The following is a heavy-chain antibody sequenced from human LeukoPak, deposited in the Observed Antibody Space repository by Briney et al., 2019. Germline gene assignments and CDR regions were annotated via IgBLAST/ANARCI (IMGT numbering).Heavy chain of an antibody. J-gene: IGHJ4*02. CDR1: GGTFSSYA. D-gene: IGHD2-15*01. Sequence: ASVKVSCKASGGTFSSYAISWVRQAPGQALEWMGGSIPIFGTANYAQKFQGRVTITADESTSTAYMELSSLRSEDTAVYYCARDKGGGSWDNFDYWGQGTLVTVSS. V-gene: IGHV1-69*01. CDR3: ARDKGGGSWDNFDY. CDR2: SIPIFGTA.